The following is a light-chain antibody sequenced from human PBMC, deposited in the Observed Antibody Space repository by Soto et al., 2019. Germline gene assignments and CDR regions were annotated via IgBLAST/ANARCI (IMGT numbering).Light chain of an antibody. J-gene: IGKJ1*01. CDR1: QSVRSSY. CDR3: QQYNNWPPWT. CDR2: GAS. V-gene: IGKV3D-15*01. Sequence: EIVLTQSPATLSLSPGEIATLSFSASQSVRSSYLAWYQQKPGQAPRLLIYGASSRATGIPDRFSGSGSGTEFTLTISSLQSEDFAVYYCQQYNNWPPWTFGQGTKVDIK.